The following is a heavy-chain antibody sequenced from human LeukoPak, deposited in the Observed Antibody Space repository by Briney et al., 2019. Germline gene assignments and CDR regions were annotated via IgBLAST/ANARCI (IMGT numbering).Heavy chain of an antibody. D-gene: IGHD5-24*01. J-gene: IGHJ4*02. CDR2: IKQDGSKK. Sequence: GGSLRLSCVASGFPFSSYWMTWVRQAPGKGLEWVANIKQDGSKKSYVDSVKSRFTISRDNAKNSLYLQMNSLRAEDTAIYYCTRVGYIDEGVDYWGQGTLVTVSS. V-gene: IGHV3-7*04. CDR1: GFPFSSYW. CDR3: TRVGYIDEGVDY.